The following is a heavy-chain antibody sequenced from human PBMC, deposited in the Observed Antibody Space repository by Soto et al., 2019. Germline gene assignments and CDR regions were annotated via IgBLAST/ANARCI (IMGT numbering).Heavy chain of an antibody. CDR1: GGSFSVYY. CDR3: ARGPYSNYGYGYYYYGMDV. J-gene: IGHJ6*02. V-gene: IGHV4-34*01. D-gene: IGHD4-4*01. CDR2: INHSGST. Sequence: SETLSLTCAVYGGSFSVYYWSWIRQPPGKGLEWIGEINHSGSTNYNPSLKSRVTISVDTSKNQFSLKLSSVTAADTAVYYCARGPYSNYGYGYYYYGMDVWGQGTTVTVSS.